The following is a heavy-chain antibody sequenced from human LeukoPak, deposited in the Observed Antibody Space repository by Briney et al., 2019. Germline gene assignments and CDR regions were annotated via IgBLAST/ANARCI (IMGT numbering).Heavy chain of an antibody. Sequence: GGSLRPSCAVSGFTFSRYSMNWVRQAPGKGLEWVSSISISSNYIYYADSVRGRFTISRDNSKSTLYLQMNSLRAEDTAVYYCAKDRHSDYGLGGFDIWGQGTRVTVSS. CDR3: AKDRHSDYGLGGFDI. D-gene: IGHD4-17*01. V-gene: IGHV3-21*04. CDR2: ISISSNYI. J-gene: IGHJ3*02. CDR1: GFTFSRYS.